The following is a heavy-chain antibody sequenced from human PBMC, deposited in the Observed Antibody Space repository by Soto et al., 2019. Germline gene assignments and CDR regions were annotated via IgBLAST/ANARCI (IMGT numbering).Heavy chain of an antibody. J-gene: IGHJ4*02. CDR1: GYTFTSYA. Sequence: QVQLVQSGAEVKKPGASVKVSCKASGYTFTSYAMHWVRQAPGQRLEWMGWINAGNGNTKYSQKFQGRVTITRDTPTSTAYMELSSLRSEDAAVYCCARDPGYSYGYNWGQGTLVTTAS. V-gene: IGHV1-3*01. CDR3: ARDPGYSYGYN. D-gene: IGHD5-18*01. CDR2: INAGNGNT.